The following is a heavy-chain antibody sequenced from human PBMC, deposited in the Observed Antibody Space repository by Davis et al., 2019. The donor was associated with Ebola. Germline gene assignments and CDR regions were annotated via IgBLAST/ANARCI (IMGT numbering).Heavy chain of an antibody. Sequence: LGGSLRLSCAASGFTVSSNYMIWVRQAPGKGLEWVSLLYSSGSTFYADSVEGRFVISRDNYENTLFLQMNSLGVEDTAVYFCARDPSGGSGWSVGYYGMDVWGKGTMVTVSS. J-gene: IGHJ6*04. V-gene: IGHV3-53*01. D-gene: IGHD6-19*01. CDR1: GFTVSSNY. CDR3: ARDPSGGSGWSVGYYGMDV. CDR2: LYSSGST.